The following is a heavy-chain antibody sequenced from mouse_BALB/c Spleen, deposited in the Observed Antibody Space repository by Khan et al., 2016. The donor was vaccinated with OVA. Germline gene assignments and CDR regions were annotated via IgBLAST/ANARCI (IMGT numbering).Heavy chain of an antibody. D-gene: IGHD3-2*02. J-gene: IGHJ2*01. V-gene: IGHV1S132*01. CDR2: IYTGTATT. CDR1: GYIFTSYW. Sequence: QVQLKQSGAELVRPGASVKLSCKTSGYIFTSYWIHWVQQSPGQGLEWIARIYTGTATTYYSEKLKDQATLTADTSSSTAYMKLSSLKAEDSAVYSCAREEALYYFDYWGQGTTLTVSS. CDR3: AREEALYYFDY.